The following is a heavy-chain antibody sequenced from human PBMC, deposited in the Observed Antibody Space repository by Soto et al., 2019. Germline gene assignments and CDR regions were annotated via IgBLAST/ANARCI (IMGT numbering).Heavy chain of an antibody. CDR3: ARDRSITIFGVVIIEMGSGWFDP. CDR1: GFTFSDYY. D-gene: IGHD3-3*01. J-gene: IGHJ5*02. Sequence: GGSLRLSCAASGFTFSDYYMSWIRQAPGKGLEWVSYISSSGSTIYYADSVKGRFTISRDNAKNSLYLQMNSLRAEGTAVYYCARDRSITIFGVVIIEMGSGWFDPWGQGTLVTVSS. CDR2: ISSSGSTI. V-gene: IGHV3-11*01.